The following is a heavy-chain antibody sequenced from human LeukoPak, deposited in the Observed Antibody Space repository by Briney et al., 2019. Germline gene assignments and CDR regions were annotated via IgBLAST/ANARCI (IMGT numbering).Heavy chain of an antibody. CDR1: GYTFTGYY. Sequence: GASVKVSCKASGYTFTGYYMHWVRQAPGQGLEWMGWINPNSGGTNYAQKFQGRVTMTRDTSISTAYMELSRLRSDDTAVYYCARDLLAMVRGVIIGAFGYWGQGTRVTVSS. D-gene: IGHD3-10*01. CDR2: INPNSGGT. CDR3: ARDLLAMVRGVIIGAFGY. J-gene: IGHJ4*02. V-gene: IGHV1-2*02.